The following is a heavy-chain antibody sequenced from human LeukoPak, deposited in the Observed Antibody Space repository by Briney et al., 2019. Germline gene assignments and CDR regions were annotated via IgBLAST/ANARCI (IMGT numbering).Heavy chain of an antibody. V-gene: IGHV3-23*01. Sequence: GGSLGLSCVASEFTFSNYAMSWVRQAPGKGLEWVSAISGSGGSTYYADSVKGRFTISRDNSKNTLYLQMNSLRADDTAVYYCAKVTVNSVDYYYYYYMDVWGKGTTVTVSS. CDR3: AKVTVNSVDYYYYYYMDV. D-gene: IGHD2-21*01. CDR2: ISGSGGST. CDR1: EFTFSNYA. J-gene: IGHJ6*03.